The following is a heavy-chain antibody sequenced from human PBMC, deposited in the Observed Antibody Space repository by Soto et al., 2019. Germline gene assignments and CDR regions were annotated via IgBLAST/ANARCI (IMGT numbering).Heavy chain of an antibody. D-gene: IGHD6-19*01. CDR3: ARSKSGIAVAADYGMDV. V-gene: IGHV1-69*13. Sequence: SVKVSCKASGGTFSSYAISWVRQAPGQGLEWMGGIIPIFGTANYAQKFQGRVTITADESTSTAYMELSSLRSEDTAVYYCARSKSGIAVAADYGMDVWGQGTTVTVSS. CDR1: GGTFSSYA. CDR2: IIPIFGTA. J-gene: IGHJ6*02.